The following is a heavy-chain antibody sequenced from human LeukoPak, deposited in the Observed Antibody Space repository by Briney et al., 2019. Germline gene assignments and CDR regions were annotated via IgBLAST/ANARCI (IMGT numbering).Heavy chain of an antibody. CDR2: ISGSGGST. J-gene: IGHJ3*02. D-gene: IGHD3-3*01. V-gene: IGHV3-23*01. CDR1: GFTFSSYA. Sequence: GGSLRLSCAASGFTFSSYAMSWVRQAPGKGLEWVSAISGSGGSTYYADSVKGRFTISRDNSKNTLYLQMNSLRAEDAAVYYCAKDRKYDFWSGSDAFDIWGQGTMVTVSS. CDR3: AKDRKYDFWSGSDAFDI.